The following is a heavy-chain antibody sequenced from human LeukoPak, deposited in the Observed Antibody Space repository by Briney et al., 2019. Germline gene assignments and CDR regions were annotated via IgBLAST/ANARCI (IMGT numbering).Heavy chain of an antibody. Sequence: PGGSLRLSCAASGFNFSDYSMTWIRQTRERGLEWISYISHGGDTKNYADSVKGRFTISRDNSKNTLYLQMNSLRAEDTAVYYCARDIDGPFDYWGQGTLVTVSS. J-gene: IGHJ4*02. CDR2: ISHGGDTK. CDR3: ARDIDGPFDY. D-gene: IGHD5-24*01. CDR1: GFNFSDYS. V-gene: IGHV3-11*04.